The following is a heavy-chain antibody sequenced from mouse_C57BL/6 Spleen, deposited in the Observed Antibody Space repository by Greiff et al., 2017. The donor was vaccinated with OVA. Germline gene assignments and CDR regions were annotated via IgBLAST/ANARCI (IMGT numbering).Heavy chain of an antibody. CDR2: ISDGGSYT. J-gene: IGHJ4*01. V-gene: IGHV5-4*01. CDR3: ARDGYYLYYAMDY. D-gene: IGHD2-3*01. CDR1: GFTFSSYA. Sequence: EVKVVESGGGLVKPGGSLKLSCAASGFTFSSYAMSWVRQTPDKRLEWVATISDGGSYTYYPDNVKGRCTISRDNAKNNLYLQMSLLKSEDTAMYYCARDGYYLYYAMDYWGQGTSVTVSS.